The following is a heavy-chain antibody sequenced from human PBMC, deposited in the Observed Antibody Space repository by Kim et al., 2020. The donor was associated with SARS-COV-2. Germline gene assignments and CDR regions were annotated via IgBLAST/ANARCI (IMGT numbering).Heavy chain of an antibody. J-gene: IGHJ4*02. CDR2: ISSSSSYI. CDR1: GFTFSSYS. Sequence: GGSLRLSCAASGFTFSSYSMNWVRQAPGKGLEWVSSISSSSSYIYYADSVKGRFTISRDNAKNSLYLQMNSLRAEDTAVYYCARGAAAYMKPFWSGYETYDYWGQGTLVTVSS. CDR3: ARGAAAYMKPFWSGYETYDY. V-gene: IGHV3-21*01. D-gene: IGHD3-3*02.